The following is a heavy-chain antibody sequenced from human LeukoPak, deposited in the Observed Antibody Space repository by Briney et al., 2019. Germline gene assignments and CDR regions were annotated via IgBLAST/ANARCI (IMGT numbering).Heavy chain of an antibody. Sequence: VASVKLSCKVSGYTLTELSMHWVRQPPGKGLEWMGGFDPEDGETIYAQKFQGRVTMTEDTSTDTAYMELSSLRSEDTAVYYCATRSGGRATYYYYYMDVWGKGTTVTVSS. CDR3: ATRSGGRATYYYYYMDV. CDR1: GYTLTELS. V-gene: IGHV1-24*01. CDR2: FDPEDGET. D-gene: IGHD2-15*01. J-gene: IGHJ6*03.